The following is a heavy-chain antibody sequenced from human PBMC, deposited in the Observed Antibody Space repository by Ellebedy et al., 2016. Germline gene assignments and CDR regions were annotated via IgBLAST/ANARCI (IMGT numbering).Heavy chain of an antibody. CDR3: VKDTGLRLGELTSSFEY. CDR2: INWNSHNI. CDR1: GFSLDDAA. V-gene: IGHV3-9*01. D-gene: IGHD3-16*02. Sequence: SLKISCAASGFSLDDAAMHWVRQAPGKGLEWVSGINWNSHNIGYADSVKGRFTISRDNAKNSLYLQMNSLRADDTAVYYCVKDTGLRLGELTSSFEYWGQGTLVTVSS. J-gene: IGHJ4*02.